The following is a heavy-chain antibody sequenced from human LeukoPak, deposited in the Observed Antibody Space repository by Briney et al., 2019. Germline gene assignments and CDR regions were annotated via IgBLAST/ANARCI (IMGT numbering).Heavy chain of an antibody. CDR3: ARGGELLGYYYMDV. CDR1: GGSLSSYY. D-gene: IGHD3-16*01. CDR2: IYYSGST. V-gene: IGHV4-59*01. J-gene: IGHJ6*03. Sequence: SETLSLTCTVSGGSLSSYYWSWIRQPPGEGLEWIGYIYYSGSTNYNPSLKSRVTISVDTSKNQFSLKLSSVTAADTAVYYCARGGELLGYYYMDVGGKGTTVTVSS.